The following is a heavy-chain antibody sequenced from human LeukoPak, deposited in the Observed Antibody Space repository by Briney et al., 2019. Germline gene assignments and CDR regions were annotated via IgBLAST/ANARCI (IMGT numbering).Heavy chain of an antibody. V-gene: IGHV1-46*01. CDR1: GYTFTSYY. CDR2: INPSGGST. D-gene: IGHD2-8*01. Sequence: ASVKVSCKASGYTFTSYYMYWVRQAPGQGLEWMGIINPSGGSTSYAQKFQGRVTMTRDTSTSTVYMELSSLRSEDTAVYYCARDLMKAFPHSHYYGMDVWGQGTTVTVSS. J-gene: IGHJ6*02. CDR3: ARDLMKAFPHSHYYGMDV.